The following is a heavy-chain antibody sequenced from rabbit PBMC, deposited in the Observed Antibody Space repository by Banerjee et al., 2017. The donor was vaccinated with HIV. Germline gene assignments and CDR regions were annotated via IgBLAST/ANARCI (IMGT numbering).Heavy chain of an antibody. D-gene: IGHD4-1*01. Sequence: QEQLVESGGGLVQPEGSLTLTCTASGLDFSSSYWICWVRQAPGKGLEWIACIYTGSSGSTWYASWVNGRFTISKTSSTTVTLQMTSLTAADTATYFCARSDYSSGWGIKLWGPGTLVTVS. CDR3: ARSDYSSGWGIKL. CDR2: IYTGSSGST. CDR1: GLDFSSSYW. V-gene: IGHV1S45*01. J-gene: IGHJ4*01.